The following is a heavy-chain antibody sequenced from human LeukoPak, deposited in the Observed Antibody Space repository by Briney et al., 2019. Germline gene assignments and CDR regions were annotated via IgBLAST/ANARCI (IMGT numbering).Heavy chain of an antibody. J-gene: IGHJ5*02. D-gene: IGHD5-18*01. CDR2: IYQSGTT. Sequence: KPSETLSLTCAVSGRSITSFYWSWIRQPPGKGQEYIGHIYQSGTTNYNPSLRSRVTLSIDTSKNQFSLRLTSLTAADTAVYFCARLGYNYGFDPWGQGTLVTVSS. CDR1: GRSITSFY. V-gene: IGHV4-59*08. CDR3: ARLGYNYGFDP.